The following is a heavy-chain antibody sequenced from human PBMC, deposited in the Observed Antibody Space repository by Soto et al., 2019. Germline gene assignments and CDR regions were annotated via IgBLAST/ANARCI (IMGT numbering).Heavy chain of an antibody. D-gene: IGHD2-15*01. J-gene: IGHJ4*02. CDR3: AKDTGRGGGSVFDY. CDR2: ISGSGADT. Sequence: GXLRLSCAPSGFIFSNYAMSWVLQSRGKGLEWVSAISGSGADTYYTESVKGRFTISRDNFKNTLYLQMNSLRAEDTAVYYCAKDTGRGGGSVFDYWGQGTLVTVSS. V-gene: IGHV3-23*01. CDR1: GFIFSNYA.